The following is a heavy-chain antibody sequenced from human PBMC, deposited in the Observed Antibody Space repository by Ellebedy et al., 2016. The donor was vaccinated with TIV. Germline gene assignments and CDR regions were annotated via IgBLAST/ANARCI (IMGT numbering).Heavy chain of an antibody. D-gene: IGHD1-26*01. Sequence: GESLKISCAASGFTFTDFYMAWIRQAPGKGLEWVSHIGASGRNTNYADSVKGRFTISRDNAKHSLFLQMNTLGADDTAVYYCATEIRTGSGAGFDIWGQGTMVTVSS. V-gene: IGHV3-11*01. CDR1: GFTFTDFY. CDR3: ATEIRTGSGAGFDI. J-gene: IGHJ3*02. CDR2: IGASGRNT.